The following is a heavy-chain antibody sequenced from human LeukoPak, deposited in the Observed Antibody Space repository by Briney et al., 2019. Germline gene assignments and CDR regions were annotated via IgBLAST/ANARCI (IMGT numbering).Heavy chain of an antibody. Sequence: SGGSLRLSCAASGFTFSSYSMNWVRQAPGKGLEWVSSISSSSSYIYYADSVKGRFTISRDNAKNSLYLQMNSLRAEDTAVYYCARVIRYDSSGRYYYYYMDVWGKGTTVTVSS. J-gene: IGHJ6*03. CDR2: ISSSSSYI. D-gene: IGHD3-22*01. V-gene: IGHV3-21*01. CDR3: ARVIRYDSSGRYYYYYMDV. CDR1: GFTFSSYS.